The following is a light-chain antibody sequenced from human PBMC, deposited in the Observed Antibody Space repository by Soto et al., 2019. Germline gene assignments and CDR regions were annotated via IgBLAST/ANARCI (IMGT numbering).Light chain of an antibody. CDR3: QQRSHWPT. V-gene: IGKV3-11*01. CDR2: DAS. CDR1: QSFSTH. J-gene: IGKJ1*01. Sequence: IVLTQYPATLSLSTGERATLSCRASQSFSTHFAWYQLKPGQSPRLLIYDASNRATGIPARFSGTGSGTYFTLTISSLAPEDFAFYFCQQRSHWPTFGQGTKVEIK.